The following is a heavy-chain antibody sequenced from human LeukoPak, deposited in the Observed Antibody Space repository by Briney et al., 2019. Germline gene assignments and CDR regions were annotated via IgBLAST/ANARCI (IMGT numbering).Heavy chain of an antibody. CDR2: ISSSGSTI. CDR1: GFTFSSYE. V-gene: IGHV3-48*03. CDR3: ARDKLGVAAAGTVPYYYYGVDV. J-gene: IGHJ6*02. D-gene: IGHD6-13*01. Sequence: GGSLRLSCAASGFTFSSYEMNWVRQAPGKGLEWVSYISSSGSTIYYADSVKGRFTISRDNAKNSLYLQMNSLRAEDTAVYYCARDKLGVAAAGTVPYYYYGVDVWGQGTTVTVSS.